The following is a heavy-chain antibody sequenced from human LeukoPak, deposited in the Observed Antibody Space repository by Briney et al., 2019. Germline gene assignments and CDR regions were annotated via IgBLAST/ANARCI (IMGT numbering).Heavy chain of an antibody. CDR1: GFTFDDYT. CDR2: ISWNSGSI. Sequence: PGRSLRLSCAASGFTFDDYTMHWVRQAPGKGLEWVSGISWNSGSIGYADSVKGRFTISRDNAKNSLYLQMNSLRAEDTALYYCAKGAEWGLPYYFDYWGQGTLVTVSS. V-gene: IGHV3-9*01. J-gene: IGHJ4*02. CDR3: AKGAEWGLPYYFDY. D-gene: IGHD1-26*01.